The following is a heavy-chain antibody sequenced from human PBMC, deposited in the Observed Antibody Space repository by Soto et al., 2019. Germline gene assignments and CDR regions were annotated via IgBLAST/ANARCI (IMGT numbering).Heavy chain of an antibody. V-gene: IGHV4-30-4*01. Sequence: TLSLTCSVSGDSIPTVDYFWAWIRQPPGQALEYIGYIYKSTTTYYNPSFESRVAISLDTSKSQFSLTVTSVTAADTAVYFCARGRYCLTGRCFPNWFDSWGQGTLVTVSS. CDR3: ARGRYCLTGRCFPNWFDS. CDR1: GDSIPTVDYF. CDR2: IYKSTTT. J-gene: IGHJ5*01. D-gene: IGHD2-15*01.